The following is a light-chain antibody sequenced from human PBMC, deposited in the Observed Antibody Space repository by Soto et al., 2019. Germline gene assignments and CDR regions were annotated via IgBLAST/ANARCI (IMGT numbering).Light chain of an antibody. Sequence: DIVMTQSPLSLPVTPGEPASISCRSSQSLLHSNGYNYLDWYLQKPGQSPQLLIYLGSDRASGVPDRFSGSGSGTDFTLKISRVEAADVGVYYCMQALQTPYTFGQGTRLHIK. CDR1: QSLLHSNGYNY. CDR2: LGS. V-gene: IGKV2-28*01. J-gene: IGKJ5*01. CDR3: MQALQTPYT.